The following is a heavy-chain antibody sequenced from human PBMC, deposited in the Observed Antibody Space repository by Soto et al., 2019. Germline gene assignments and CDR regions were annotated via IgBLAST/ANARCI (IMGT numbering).Heavy chain of an antibody. CDR1: GGSISSYY. Sequence: QVQLQESGPGLVKPSETLSLTCTVSGGSISSYYWSWIRQPPGKGLEWIGYIYYSGSTNYNPSLTSRVTISVDTSKNQFSLKLSSVTAADTAVYYCARVVILPGDNWFDPWGQGTLVTVSS. CDR2: IYYSGST. V-gene: IGHV4-59*01. J-gene: IGHJ5*02. D-gene: IGHD3-22*01. CDR3: ARVVILPGDNWFDP.